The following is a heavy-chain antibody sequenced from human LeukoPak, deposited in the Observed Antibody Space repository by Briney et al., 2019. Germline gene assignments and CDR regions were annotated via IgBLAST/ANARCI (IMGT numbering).Heavy chain of an antibody. CDR2: ISGSGGST. CDR3: ARYSSSWYSPFDY. V-gene: IGHV3-23*01. D-gene: IGHD6-13*01. Sequence: GGSLRLSCAASGFTFSSYAMSWVRQAPGKGLEWVSAISGSGGSTYYADSVKGRFTISRDNSKNTLYLQINSLRAEDTAVYYCARYSSSWYSPFDYWGQGTLVTVSS. CDR1: GFTFSSYA. J-gene: IGHJ4*02.